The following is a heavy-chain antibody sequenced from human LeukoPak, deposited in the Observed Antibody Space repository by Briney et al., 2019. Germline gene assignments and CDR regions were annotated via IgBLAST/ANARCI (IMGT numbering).Heavy chain of an antibody. V-gene: IGHV4-59*01. CDR2: IYYSGST. CDR1: GGSISDYY. J-gene: IGHJ4*02. CDR3: ARVGDSSGYSVFDS. D-gene: IGHD3-22*01. Sequence: SETLSLTCTVSGGSISDYYWSWIRQPPGVGLEWIGYIYYSGSTDYNPSLKSRVTISVDTSKNQFSLRLNSVTAADTAVYYCARVGDSSGYSVFDSWGRGTLVTVSS.